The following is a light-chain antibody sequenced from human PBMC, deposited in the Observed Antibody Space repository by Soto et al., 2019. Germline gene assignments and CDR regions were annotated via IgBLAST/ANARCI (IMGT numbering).Light chain of an antibody. Sequence: DIQMSTSPSTLSASLGDRVTITCRASQSLSNGLAWYQQKPGKAPKLLIYEASSLQSGVPSRFSGSGSGTEFTLTISSLQPDDFASYDCQHYDTCCTFGQGTKVDIK. V-gene: IGKV1-5*01. J-gene: IGKJ1*01. CDR1: QSLSNG. CDR2: EAS. CDR3: QHYDTCCT.